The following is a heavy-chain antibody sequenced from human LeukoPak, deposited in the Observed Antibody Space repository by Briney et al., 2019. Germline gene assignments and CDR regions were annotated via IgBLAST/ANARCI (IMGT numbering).Heavy chain of an antibody. Sequence: GESLKISCEGPGYSFTNHYIGCVRVMPGKGREWRGSIYPGDSETRYSPPIQGQGAISADKPISTAYLQWSSLQASDTAMYYCARRGYGSGNYYYPNWGQGTLVTVSS. J-gene: IGHJ1*01. CDR1: GYSFTNHY. CDR2: IYPGDSET. CDR3: ARRGYGSGNYYYPN. V-gene: IGHV5-51*01. D-gene: IGHD3-10*01.